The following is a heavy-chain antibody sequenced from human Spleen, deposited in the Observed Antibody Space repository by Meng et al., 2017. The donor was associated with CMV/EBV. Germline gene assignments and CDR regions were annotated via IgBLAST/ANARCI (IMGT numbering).Heavy chain of an antibody. V-gene: IGHV3-30*03. Sequence: GPGSDCRCSAMYWVRQAPGKGLEWEAVSSYDGNTENYTDAVKGRFTISRDNSKNTLYLQMNSLRAEDTAVDYCARSYDFWSGPDYWGQGAMVTVSS. CDR3: ARSYDFWSGPDY. CDR1: GSDCRCSA. CDR2: SSYDGNTE. D-gene: IGHD3-3*01. J-gene: IGHJ4*02.